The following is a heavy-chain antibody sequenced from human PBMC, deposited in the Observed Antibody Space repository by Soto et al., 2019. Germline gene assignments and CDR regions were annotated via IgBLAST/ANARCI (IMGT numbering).Heavy chain of an antibody. CDR2: ISYDGSNK. Sequence: QVQLVESGGGVVQPGRSLRLSCAASGFTFSSYAMHWVRQAPGKGLEWVAVISYDGSNKYYADSVKGRFTISRDNSKNXLYRQMNSLRAEDTAVYYCAGGTYYYDSSGYYVVYWGQGTLVTVSS. CDR1: GFTFSSYA. CDR3: AGGTYYYDSSGYYVVY. J-gene: IGHJ4*02. D-gene: IGHD3-22*01. V-gene: IGHV3-30-3*01.